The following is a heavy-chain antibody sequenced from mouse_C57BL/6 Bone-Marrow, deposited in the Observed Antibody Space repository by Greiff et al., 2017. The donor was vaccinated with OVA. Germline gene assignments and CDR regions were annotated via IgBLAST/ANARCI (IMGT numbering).Heavy chain of an antibody. J-gene: IGHJ1*03. V-gene: IGHV1-54*01. D-gene: IGHD1-2*01. CDR3: AKRRDWYFDV. CDR1: GYAFTNYL. Sequence: QVQLQQSGAELVRPGTSVKVSCKASGYAFTNYLIEWVKQRPGQGLEWIGVINPGSGGTNYNEKFKGKATLTADKSSSTAYMQLSSLTSEDSAVYYCAKRRDWYFDVWGTGTTVTVSS. CDR2: INPGSGGT.